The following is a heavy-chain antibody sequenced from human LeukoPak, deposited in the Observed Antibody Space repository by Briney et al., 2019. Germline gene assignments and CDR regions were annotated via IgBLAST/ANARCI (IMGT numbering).Heavy chain of an antibody. J-gene: IGHJ4*02. CDR1: GFTFSSYA. Sequence: GGSLRLSCAASGFTFSSYAMSWVRQPPGKGLEWVSVISGSGTSTYYADSVKGRYTISRDNSKNTLYLQMNSLRVEDTAVYYCAKDSQLWLEAFDYWGQGTLVTVSS. CDR3: AKDSQLWLEAFDY. CDR2: ISGSGTST. D-gene: IGHD5-18*01. V-gene: IGHV3-23*01.